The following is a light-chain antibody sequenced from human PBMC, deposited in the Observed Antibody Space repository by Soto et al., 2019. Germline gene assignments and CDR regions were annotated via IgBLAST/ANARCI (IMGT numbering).Light chain of an antibody. CDR3: LVYYDSAWV. CDR1: TGAVTSGYY. V-gene: IGLV7-43*01. Sequence: QAVVTQEPSLTVSPGGTVTLTCTSSTGAVTSGYYPNWFQQKPGQTPRALIYGVSNRHSWTPARFSGSLLGGKAALTLSGAQPEHEADYYCLVYYDSAWVFGGGTKVTVL. CDR2: GVS. J-gene: IGLJ3*02.